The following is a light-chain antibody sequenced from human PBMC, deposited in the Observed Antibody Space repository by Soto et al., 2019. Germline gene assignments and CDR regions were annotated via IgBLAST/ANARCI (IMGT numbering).Light chain of an antibody. CDR3: QQYGSSLPYT. CDR1: QSVSSSY. CDR2: GAS. J-gene: IGKJ2*01. Sequence: EIVLTQSPGTLSLSPGERATLSCRASQSVSSSYLAWYQQKPGQAPRLLIYGASSRATGIPDRFSGSGSGTDFTLTISRLEPEDFAVHYYQQYGSSLPYTFGQGTKLEIK. V-gene: IGKV3-20*01.